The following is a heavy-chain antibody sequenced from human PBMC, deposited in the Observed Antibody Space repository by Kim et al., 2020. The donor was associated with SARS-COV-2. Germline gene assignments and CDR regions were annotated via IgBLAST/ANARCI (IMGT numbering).Heavy chain of an antibody. Sequence: SETLSLTCAVYGGSFSGYYWSWIRQPPGKGLEWIGEINHSGSTNYNPSLKSRVTISVDTSKNQFSLKLSSVTAADTAVYYCARSQYDFWSGYGPKRDYF. CDR3: ARSQYDFWSGYGPKRDYF. D-gene: IGHD3-3*01. CDR1: GGSFSGYY. CDR2: INHSGST. V-gene: IGHV4-34*01. J-gene: IGHJ4*01.